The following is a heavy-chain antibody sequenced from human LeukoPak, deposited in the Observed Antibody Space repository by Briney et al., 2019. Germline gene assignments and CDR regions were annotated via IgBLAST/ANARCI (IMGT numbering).Heavy chain of an antibody. CDR2: INSDGSST. J-gene: IGHJ4*02. Sequence: GGSLRFSCAASGFTFSSYWMQWVRQAPGKGLVWVSRINSDGSSTAYADSMKGRFTTSRDNSKNTLYLQMNSLRAEDTAVYYCVRVGSDSGSYYDYWGQGTLVTVSS. CDR1: GFTFSSYW. CDR3: VRVGSDSGSYYDY. V-gene: IGHV3-74*01. D-gene: IGHD1-26*01.